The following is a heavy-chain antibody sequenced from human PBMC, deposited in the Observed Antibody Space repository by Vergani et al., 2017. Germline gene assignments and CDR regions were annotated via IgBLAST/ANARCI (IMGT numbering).Heavy chain of an antibody. J-gene: IGHJ6*03. CDR3: ARVDTQVPATSHFYYMDV. Sequence: QVQLQESGPGVVKPSQTLSLTCAVSGSSISSGDHCWTWIRQRPGKGLEWIGYNFYSGTTYDNPSLRSRLTISVDTSQNQFSLKLRSVTAADTAVYYCARVDTQVPATSHFYYMDVWGKGTTVVVSS. D-gene: IGHD6-25*01. CDR1: GSSISSGDHC. V-gene: IGHV4-31*11. CDR2: NFYSGTT.